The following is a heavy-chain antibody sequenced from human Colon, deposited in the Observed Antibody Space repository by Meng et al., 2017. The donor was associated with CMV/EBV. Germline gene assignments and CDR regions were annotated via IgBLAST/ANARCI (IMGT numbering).Heavy chain of an antibody. CDR3: ARTWRRYDSGGYFDY. CDR1: GFAFSSYD. J-gene: IGHJ4*02. CDR2: ISSSGGTV. D-gene: IGHD3-22*01. Sequence: GESLKISCAASGFAFSSYDINWVRQAPGKGLEWVSYISSSGGTVYYAGSVKGRFTVSRDNVKNSLFLQMNNLKPEDTALYYCARTWRRYDSGGYFDYWGQGTLVTVSS. V-gene: IGHV3-48*01.